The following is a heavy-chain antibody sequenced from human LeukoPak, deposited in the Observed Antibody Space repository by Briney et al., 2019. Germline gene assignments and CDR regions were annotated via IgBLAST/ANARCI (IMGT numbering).Heavy chain of an antibody. CDR1: GGSISSSTYN. CDR3: ASLRVPGYFDY. V-gene: IGHV4-39*07. Sequence: SETLSLTCTVSGGSISSSTYNWDWIRQPPGKGLEWIGRISYSGSTYYNPSLKSRVTISVDTSKNQFSLKLSSVTAADTAVFYCASLRVPGYFDYWGPGNLVTVSS. CDR2: ISYSGST. J-gene: IGHJ4*03. D-gene: IGHD3-16*01.